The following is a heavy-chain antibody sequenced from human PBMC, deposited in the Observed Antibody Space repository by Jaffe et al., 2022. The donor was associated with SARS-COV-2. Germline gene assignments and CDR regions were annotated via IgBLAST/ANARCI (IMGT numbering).Heavy chain of an antibody. Sequence: QVTLKESGPVLVKPTETLTLTCTVSGFSLSNARMGVSWIRQPPGKALEWLAHIFSNDEKSYSTSLKSRLTISKDTSKSQVVLTMTNMDPVDTATYYCARIRGGGRSWYYYYYYMDVWGKGTTVTVSS. V-gene: IGHV2-26*01. J-gene: IGHJ6*03. D-gene: IGHD6-13*01. CDR2: IFSNDEK. CDR3: ARIRGGGRSWYYYYYYMDV. CDR1: GFSLSNARMG.